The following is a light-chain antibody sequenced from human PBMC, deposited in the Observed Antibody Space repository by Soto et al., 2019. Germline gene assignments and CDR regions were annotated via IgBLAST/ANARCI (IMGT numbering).Light chain of an antibody. V-gene: IGKV2-28*01. J-gene: IGKJ1*01. Sequence: DVVMTQSPLSLPVTPGEPAAISCRASQSLLHSTGKNYLDWFLQKPGQSPKLLIYLGSNRASGVPDRFSGSGSGTNFTLRISRVEAEDVGVYYCMQALQSPRTFGRGTKVEIK. CDR2: LGS. CDR1: QSLLHSTGKNY. CDR3: MQALQSPRT.